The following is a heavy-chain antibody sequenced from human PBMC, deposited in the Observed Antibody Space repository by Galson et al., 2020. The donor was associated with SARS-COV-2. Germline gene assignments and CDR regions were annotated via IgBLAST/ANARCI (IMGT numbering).Heavy chain of an antibody. J-gene: IGHJ4*01. V-gene: IGHV4-59*01. Sequence: SETLSLTCTVSGVSISSYYWSWIRQPPGKGLEWIGYIYYSGSTNYNPSLKSRVTISVDTSKNQFSLKLSSVTAADTAVYYCARESYDSSGYYLAYF. CDR1: GVSISSYY. CDR2: IYYSGST. CDR3: ARESYDSSGYYLAYF. D-gene: IGHD3-22*01.